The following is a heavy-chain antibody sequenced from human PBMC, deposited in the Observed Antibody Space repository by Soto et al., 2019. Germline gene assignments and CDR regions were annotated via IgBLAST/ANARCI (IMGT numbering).Heavy chain of an antibody. J-gene: IGHJ4*02. CDR3: AKGEVRGIIPSSIHY. D-gene: IGHD3-10*01. V-gene: IGHV3-30*18. Sequence: GGSLRLSCAGSGFTFRWFGMNWVRQAPGKGLEWVARISNDGSNEYYVDSVKGRFTISRDNSKNTLYLQMDSLRAEDTAVYYCAKGEVRGIIPSSIHYWGPGTLLTVSS. CDR1: GFTFRWFG. CDR2: ISNDGSNE.